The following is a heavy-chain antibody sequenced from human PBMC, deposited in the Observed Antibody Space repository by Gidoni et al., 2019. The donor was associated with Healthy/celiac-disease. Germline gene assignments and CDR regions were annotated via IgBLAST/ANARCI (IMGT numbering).Heavy chain of an antibody. D-gene: IGHD3-3*01. CDR2: FSAYNGNT. CDR3: ARAEMVPTYYDFWSGYYTGNRFTAFDI. Sequence: QVQLVQSGAEVKKPGASVKVSCTASGYTFTSYGISLVRQAPGQGLEWMGWFSAYNGNTNYAQKLQGRVTMTTDTSTSTAYMELRSLRSDDAAVYYCARAEMVPTYYDFWSGYYTGNRFTAFDIWGQGTMVTVSS. J-gene: IGHJ3*02. CDR1: GYTFTSYG. V-gene: IGHV1-18*01.